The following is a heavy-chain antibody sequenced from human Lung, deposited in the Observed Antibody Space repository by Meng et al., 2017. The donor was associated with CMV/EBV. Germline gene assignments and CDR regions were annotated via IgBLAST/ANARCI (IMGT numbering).Heavy chain of an antibody. D-gene: IGHD6-19*01. CDR2: MNPNRGTT. V-gene: IGHV1-8*01. CDR1: GYTFTSYD. J-gene: IGHJ4*02. CDR3: ATGVADFEY. Sequence: QGQLVQSGAEMKNPCASVKVSCTASGYTFTSYDINWVRPGTGQGLEWIGGMNPNRGTTGYAQKFPGRGTMTRNISKSTAYMDLSSLRSEDTAVYYCATGVADFEYWGQGTLVTVSS.